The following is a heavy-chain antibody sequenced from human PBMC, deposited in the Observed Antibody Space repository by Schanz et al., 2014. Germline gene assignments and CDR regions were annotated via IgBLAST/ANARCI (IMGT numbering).Heavy chain of an antibody. CDR1: GGTFSSYT. V-gene: IGHV1-69*02. CDR2: IVPIAGIT. Sequence: QVQLVQSGAEVKKPGSSVKVSCKASGGTFSSYTISWVRQAPGQGLEWMGRIVPIAGITNYAQRFQGRVTITADKSSDTAYMELSSLRSEDTAVYYCGRGFSRSYIDFWGQGTLVTVSS. J-gene: IGHJ4*02. D-gene: IGHD3-10*01. CDR3: GRGFSRSYIDF.